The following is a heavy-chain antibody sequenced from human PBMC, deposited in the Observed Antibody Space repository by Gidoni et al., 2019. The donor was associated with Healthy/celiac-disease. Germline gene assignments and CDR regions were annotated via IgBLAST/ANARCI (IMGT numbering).Heavy chain of an antibody. V-gene: IGHV3-23*01. CDR2: ISGSGGST. Sequence: EVQLLESGGGLVQPGGSLRLSCAASGFTFSSYAMSWVRQAPGRGLEWVSAISGSGGSTYYADSVKGRFTISSDNSKNTLYLQMNSLRAEDTAVYYCAKHPSASYYYYMDVWGKGTTVTVSS. CDR1: GFTFSSYA. J-gene: IGHJ6*03. CDR3: AKHPSASYYYYMDV.